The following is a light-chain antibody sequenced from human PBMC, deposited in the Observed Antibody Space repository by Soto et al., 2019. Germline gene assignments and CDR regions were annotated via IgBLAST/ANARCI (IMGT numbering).Light chain of an antibody. Sequence: DIQMTQSPSSLSASVGDRVTIACRASQTVSKFVNWYQQKPGKVPTLLIFTTSTLHSGVPSRFSGSGSGTEFTLTINGLQPEDFATYYCQQTYTRPRTFAQGTKVDIK. CDR1: QTVSKF. CDR3: QQTYTRPRT. J-gene: IGKJ1*01. V-gene: IGKV1-39*01. CDR2: TTS.